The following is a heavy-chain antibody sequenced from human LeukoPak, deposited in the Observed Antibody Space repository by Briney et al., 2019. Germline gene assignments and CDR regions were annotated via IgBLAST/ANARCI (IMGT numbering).Heavy chain of an antibody. CDR3: ARDSVPLNAFDI. J-gene: IGHJ3*02. V-gene: IGHV1-2*02. CDR2: INPNSGGT. D-gene: IGHD2-2*01. Sequence: ASVKVSCKASGYTFTGYYMHWVRQAPGQGLEWMGWINPNSGGTNYAQKFQGRVTMTRDTSTSTAYMELRSLRSDDTAVYYCARDSVPLNAFDIWGQGTMVTVSS. CDR1: GYTFTGYY.